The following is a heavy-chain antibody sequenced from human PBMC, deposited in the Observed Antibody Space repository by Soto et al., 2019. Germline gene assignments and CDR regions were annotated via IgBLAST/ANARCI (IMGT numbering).Heavy chain of an antibody. CDR3: ARVRIAARTGAYGMDV. V-gene: IGHV4-4*07. D-gene: IGHD6-6*01. Sequence: PSETLSLTCTVSGGSISSYYWSWIRQPAGKGLEWIGRIYTSGSTNYNPSLKSRVTMSVDASKNQFSLKLSSVTAAGTAVYYCARVRIAARTGAYGMDVWGQGTTVTVSS. CDR1: GGSISSYY. J-gene: IGHJ6*02. CDR2: IYTSGST.